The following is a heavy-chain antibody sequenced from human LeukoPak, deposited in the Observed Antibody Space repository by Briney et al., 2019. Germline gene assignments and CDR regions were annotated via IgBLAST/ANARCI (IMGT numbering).Heavy chain of an antibody. CDR1: GLTFSSYA. V-gene: IGHV3-23*01. CDR2: ISNSGSST. CDR3: ATELGRPVDF. Sequence: PGGSLRLSCAASGLTFSSYALNWVRQAPGKGLEWFSIISNSGSSTYYADSVKGRFTISRDNSKNTLYLQMSSLRVEDTAVYYCATELGRPVDFWGQGTLVTVSS. J-gene: IGHJ4*02. D-gene: IGHD7-27*01.